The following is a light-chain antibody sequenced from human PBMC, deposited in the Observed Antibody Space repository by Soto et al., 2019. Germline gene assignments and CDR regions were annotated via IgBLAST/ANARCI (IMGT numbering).Light chain of an antibody. V-gene: IGLV2-14*03. Sequence: QSVLTQPDSVSGSPGQSITISCTGNSSDVGDYNYVSWYQHHPGKAPKLIIYGVSNRPSGISNRFSGSKSGNTASLTISGLQAEDEADYYCSSYTSTNTLVFGGGTKVTVL. J-gene: IGLJ2*01. CDR1: SSDVGDYNY. CDR3: SSYTSTNTLV. CDR2: GVS.